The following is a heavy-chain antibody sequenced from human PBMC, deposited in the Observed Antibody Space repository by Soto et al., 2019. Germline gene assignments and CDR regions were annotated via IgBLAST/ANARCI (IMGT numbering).Heavy chain of an antibody. D-gene: IGHD1-26*01. Sequence: ASVKVSCKASGYTFTGYAMHWVRQAPGQRLEWMGWINAGNDNTKFSQTLQDRLTITRDTSASTAYMELSSLRPEDTAVYYCARAGSGSLNWFDAWGQGTLVTVSS. CDR2: INAGNDNT. CDR3: ARAGSGSLNWFDA. J-gene: IGHJ5*02. CDR1: GYTFTGYA. V-gene: IGHV1-3*01.